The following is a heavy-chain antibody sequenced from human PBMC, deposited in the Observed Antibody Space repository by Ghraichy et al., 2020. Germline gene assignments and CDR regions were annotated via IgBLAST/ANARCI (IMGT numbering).Heavy chain of an antibody. CDR1: GGTFSSYA. CDR3: ASLYSSGWSASFGVGAETDY. CDR2: IIPIFGTA. D-gene: IGHD6-19*01. Sequence: SVKVSCKASGGTFSSYAISWVRQAPGQGLEWMGGIIPIFGTANYAQKFQGRVTITADESTSTAYMELSSLRSEDTAVYYCASLYSSGWSASFGVGAETDYWGQGTLVTVSS. J-gene: IGHJ4*02. V-gene: IGHV1-69*13.